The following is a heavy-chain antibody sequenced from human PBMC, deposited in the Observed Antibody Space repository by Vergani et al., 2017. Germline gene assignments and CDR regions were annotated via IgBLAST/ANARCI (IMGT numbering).Heavy chain of an antibody. CDR1: GGSISSYY. CDR2: IDYSGST. CDR3: ARQGRVVERKYYYYYYMDV. Sequence: QVQLQESGPGLVKPSETLSLTCTVSGGSISSYYWSWIRQPPGKGLEWIGYIDYSGSTNYNPSLKRRVTISVDTSKNQFSLKLSSVTVADTAVYYCARQGRVVERKYYYYYYMDVWGKGTTVTVSS. D-gene: IGHD1-1*01. J-gene: IGHJ6*03. V-gene: IGHV4-59*08.